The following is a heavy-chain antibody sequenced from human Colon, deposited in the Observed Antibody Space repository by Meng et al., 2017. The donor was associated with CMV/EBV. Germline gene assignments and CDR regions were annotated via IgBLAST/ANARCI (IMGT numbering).Heavy chain of an antibody. CDR2: VNAGGRDT. D-gene: IGHD2-21*01. CDR1: GFTFSNHA. Sequence: RGSLRLSCAASGFTFSNHAMNWVRQAPGKGLEWVSTVNAGGRDTYYADSVKGRFTISRDNSKNTLFLLMSSLRVEDTAVYYCVRADRCGGDCYDRPFDYWGQGSLVTVSS. J-gene: IGHJ4*02. V-gene: IGHV3-23*01. CDR3: VRADRCGGDCYDRPFDY.